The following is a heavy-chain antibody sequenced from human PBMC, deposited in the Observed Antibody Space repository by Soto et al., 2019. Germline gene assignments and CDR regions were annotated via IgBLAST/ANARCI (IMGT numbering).Heavy chain of an antibody. CDR1: GFPFNSYG. Sequence: GGSLRLSCATSGFPFNSYGMHWVRQAPGKGLEWVAVISYDGSDKYYADSVKGRFTISRDNSKNTLYLQMNSLRVEDTAVYYCAKDRVVRMILRPPGWFDYWGQGTRVTVSS. CDR2: ISYDGSDK. J-gene: IGHJ5*01. V-gene: IGHV3-30*18. D-gene: IGHD2-15*01. CDR3: AKDRVVRMILRPPGWFDY.